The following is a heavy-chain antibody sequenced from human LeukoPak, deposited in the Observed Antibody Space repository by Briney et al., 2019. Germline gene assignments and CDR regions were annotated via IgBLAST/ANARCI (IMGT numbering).Heavy chain of an antibody. CDR2: VSYDGTT. J-gene: IGHJ4*02. Sequence: PSETLSLTCSVSGDSVSSYYWSWIRQAPGKGLEWIGDVSYDGTTNYTQSLRSRVIMAVDTAKNHISLRLTSLSAADTAVYYCARLDCTGDCCYNHWGQGILVTVSS. CDR1: GDSVSSYY. D-gene: IGHD2-8*02. V-gene: IGHV4-59*08. CDR3: ARLDCTGDCCYNH.